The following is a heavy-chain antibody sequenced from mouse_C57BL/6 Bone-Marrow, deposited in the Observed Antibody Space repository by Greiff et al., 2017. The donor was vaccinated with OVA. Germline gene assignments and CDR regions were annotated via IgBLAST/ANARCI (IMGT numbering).Heavy chain of an antibody. Sequence: QVQLQQSGAELARPGASVKLSCKASGYTFTSYGISWVKQRTGQGLEWIGEIYPRSGNTYYNEKFKGKATLTADKSSSTAYMELRSLTSADSAVYFCARSGIYYYGSSSYWYFDVWGTGTTVTVSS. CDR2: IYPRSGNT. CDR1: GYTFTSYG. J-gene: IGHJ1*03. V-gene: IGHV1-81*01. D-gene: IGHD1-1*01. CDR3: ARSGIYYYGSSSYWYFDV.